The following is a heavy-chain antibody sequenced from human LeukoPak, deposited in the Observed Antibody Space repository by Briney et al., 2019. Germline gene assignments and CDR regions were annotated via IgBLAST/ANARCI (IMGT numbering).Heavy chain of an antibody. CDR3: ARALSSGTGYYDFWSGSNYYGMDV. Sequence: ASVKVSCKASGYTFTSYGISWVRQAPGQGLEWMGWISAYNGNTNYAQKLQGRVTMTTDTSTSTAYMELRSLRPDDTAVYYCARALSSGTGYYDFWSGSNYYGMDVWGQGTTVTVSS. CDR1: GYTFTSYG. CDR2: ISAYNGNT. J-gene: IGHJ6*02. V-gene: IGHV1-18*01. D-gene: IGHD3-3*01.